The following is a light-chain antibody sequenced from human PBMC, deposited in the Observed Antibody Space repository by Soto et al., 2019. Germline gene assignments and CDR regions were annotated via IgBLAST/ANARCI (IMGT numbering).Light chain of an antibody. CDR2: GAS. V-gene: IGKV3-15*01. CDR3: QKYNDYST. CDR1: QSVGSN. Sequence: EIVMTQSPATLSLSPGERATLSCRASQSVGSNLAWYQQKVGQAPRLLIYGASTRATGIPARFSGSGSGKEFTLTISSLQSEDCATYYCQKYNDYSTFGQGTKLDIK. J-gene: IGKJ2*01.